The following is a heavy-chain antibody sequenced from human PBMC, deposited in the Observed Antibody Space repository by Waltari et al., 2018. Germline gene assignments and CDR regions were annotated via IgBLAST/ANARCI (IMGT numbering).Heavy chain of an antibody. Sequence: EVQLVQSGAEVKKPGESLRISCKGSGSSFTSHWTSWVRQMPGKGLEWMGRIDPSDSYTNYSPSFQGHVTISADKSISTAYLQWSSLKASDTAMYYCARHTLERTTPLDYWGQGTLVTVSS. V-gene: IGHV5-10-1*03. D-gene: IGHD1-1*01. CDR2: IDPSDSYT. CDR1: GSSFTSHW. CDR3: ARHTLERTTPLDY. J-gene: IGHJ4*02.